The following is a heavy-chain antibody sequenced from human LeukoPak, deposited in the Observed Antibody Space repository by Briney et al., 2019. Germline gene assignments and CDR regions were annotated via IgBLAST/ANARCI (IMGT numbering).Heavy chain of an antibody. CDR2: ISDSGTI. V-gene: IGHV4-39*01. Sequence: TSETLSLTCTVSGGSISRNSYSWGWIRQPPGKGLEWIGSISDSGTIHYNPSLKSRVTILVDTSKKQVSLKVNAVTAADTAVYYCARHVTADNWFDPWGQGTLVTVPS. J-gene: IGHJ5*02. CDR1: GGSISRNSYS. CDR3: ARHVTADNWFDP.